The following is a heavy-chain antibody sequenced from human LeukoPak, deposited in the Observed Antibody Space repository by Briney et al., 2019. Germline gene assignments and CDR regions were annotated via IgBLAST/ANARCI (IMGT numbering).Heavy chain of an antibody. D-gene: IGHD2-2*02. V-gene: IGHV4-34*01. CDR2: INHSGSS. Sequence: SETLSLTCAVYGGSFRGYYWSWIRQPPGKGLGWIGEINHSGSSNYNPSLKSRVTISLDTSKNQFSLNLSSVTAADTAVYYCAREGYCSGTSCYNFNYWGQGTLVTVSS. CDR3: AREGYCSGTSCYNFNY. CDR1: GGSFRGYY. J-gene: IGHJ4*02.